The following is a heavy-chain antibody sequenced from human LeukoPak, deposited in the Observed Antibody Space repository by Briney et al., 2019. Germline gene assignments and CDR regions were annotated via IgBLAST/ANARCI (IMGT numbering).Heavy chain of an antibody. V-gene: IGHV4-59*05. CDR3: AVHYDSSVYYWQGWFDP. Sequence: SETLSLTCTVSGGSISSYYWSWIRQPPGKGLEWIGSIYYSGSTYYNPSLKSRVTISVDTSKNQFSLKLSSVTAADTAVYYCAVHYDSSVYYWQGWFDPWGQGTLVTVSS. J-gene: IGHJ5*02. CDR2: IYYSGST. CDR1: GGSISSYY. D-gene: IGHD3-22*01.